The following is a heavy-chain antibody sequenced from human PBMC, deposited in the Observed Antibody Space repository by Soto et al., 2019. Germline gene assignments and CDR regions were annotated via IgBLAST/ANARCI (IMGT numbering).Heavy chain of an antibody. Sequence: GASVKVSCKASGYTFTSHGISWVRQAPGQGLEWMGWISAYNGNTNYAQKLQGRVTMTTDTSTSTAYMELRSLRSDDTAVYYCARDGSNYDFWSGYYYGMDVWGQGTTVTVSS. D-gene: IGHD3-3*01. CDR1: GYTFTSHG. CDR2: ISAYNGNT. V-gene: IGHV1-18*04. CDR3: ARDGSNYDFWSGYYYGMDV. J-gene: IGHJ6*02.